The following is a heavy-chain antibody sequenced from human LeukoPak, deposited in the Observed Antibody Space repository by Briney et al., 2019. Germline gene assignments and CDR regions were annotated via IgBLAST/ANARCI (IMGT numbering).Heavy chain of an antibody. CDR2: ISGDGGTT. D-gene: IGHD6-13*01. CDR3: AKVYVGSWYAYDH. J-gene: IGHJ4*02. Sequence: GGSLRLSCTASGFTFDDYAMHWVRQAPAKGLEWVSLISGDGGTTDYADSVKGRFTISRDNRRNSLYLHMNSLRTENTALYFCAKVYVGSWYAYDHWGQGTLVTVSS. CDR1: GFTFDDYA. V-gene: IGHV3-43*02.